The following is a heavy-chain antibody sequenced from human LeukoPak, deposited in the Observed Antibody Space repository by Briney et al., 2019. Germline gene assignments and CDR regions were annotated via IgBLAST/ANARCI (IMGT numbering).Heavy chain of an antibody. CDR3: ARVSKQLAYYYGMDV. Sequence: SSETLSLTCTVSGGSISSYYWSWIRQPPGKGLEWIGYIYYSGSTNYNPSLKSRVTISVDTSKNQFSLKLSSVTAADTAVYYCARVSKQLAYYYGMDVWGQGTTVTVSS. J-gene: IGHJ6*02. CDR2: IYYSGST. D-gene: IGHD6-13*01. CDR1: GGSISSYY. V-gene: IGHV4-59*01.